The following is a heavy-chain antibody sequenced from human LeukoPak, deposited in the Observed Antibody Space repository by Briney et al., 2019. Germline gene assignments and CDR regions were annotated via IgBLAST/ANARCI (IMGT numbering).Heavy chain of an antibody. CDR3: ARASTVVTLYYFDY. CDR1: GYTFTSYG. CDR2: IIPIFGTA. D-gene: IGHD4-23*01. J-gene: IGHJ4*02. V-gene: IGHV1-69*13. Sequence: ASVKVSCKASGYTFTSYGISWVRQAPGQGLEWMGGIIPIFGTANYAQKFQGRVTITADESTSTAYMELSSLRSEDTAVYYCARASTVVTLYYFDYWGQGTLVTVSS.